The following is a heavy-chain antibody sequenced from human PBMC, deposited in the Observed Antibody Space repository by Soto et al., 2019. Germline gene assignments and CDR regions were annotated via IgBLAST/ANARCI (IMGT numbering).Heavy chain of an antibody. CDR1: GFTFSDAW. J-gene: IGHJ3*02. Sequence: GGSLRLSCAASGFTFSDAWMSWVRQAPGKGLEWVGRIKTKTDGGTTEYAAPVKGRFTISRDNSKNTLYLQMGSLRAEDMAVYYCARDRKGGLGSVMITFAFDIWGQGTMVTVSS. CDR2: IKTKTDGGTT. D-gene: IGHD3-16*01. CDR3: ARDRKGGLGSVMITFAFDI. V-gene: IGHV3-15*01.